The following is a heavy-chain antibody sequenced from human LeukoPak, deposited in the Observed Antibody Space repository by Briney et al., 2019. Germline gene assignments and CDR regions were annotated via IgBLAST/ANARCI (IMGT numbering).Heavy chain of an antibody. CDR1: GGSFSGYY. CDR3: ARTFFNFWSGYYTYYFDY. V-gene: IGHV4-34*01. D-gene: IGHD3-3*01. J-gene: IGHJ4*02. Sequence: PSETLSLTCAVYGGSFSGYYWSWLRQPPGKGLEWIGEINHSGSTNYNPSLKSRVTISVDTSMNQFSLKLSSVTAADTAVYYCARTFFNFWSGYYTYYFDYWGQGTLVTVSS. CDR2: INHSGST.